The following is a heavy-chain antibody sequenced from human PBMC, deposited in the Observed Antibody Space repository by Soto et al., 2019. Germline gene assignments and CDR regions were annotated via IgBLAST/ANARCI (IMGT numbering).Heavy chain of an antibody. D-gene: IGHD3-3*01. V-gene: IGHV4-59*08. CDR3: ARGHYDFWSGYFATIDY. Sequence: SETLSLTCTVSGGSISNYYWSWIRQPPGKGLEWIGYIHYSGNTKYNPSLKSRVTISSDTSEDQFSLKLTPMTAADTAVYYCARGHYDFWSGYFATIDYWGQGTLVTVSS. CDR1: GGSISNYY. CDR2: IHYSGNT. J-gene: IGHJ4*02.